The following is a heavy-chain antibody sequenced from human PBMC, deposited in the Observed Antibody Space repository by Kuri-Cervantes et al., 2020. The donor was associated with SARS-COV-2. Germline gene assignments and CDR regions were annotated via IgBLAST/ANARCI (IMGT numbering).Heavy chain of an antibody. V-gene: IGHV4-4*07. D-gene: IGHD3-10*01. CDR3: ATVGYNYASQEYYYYYYMDV. CDR1: GGSISSYY. J-gene: IGHJ6*03. Sequence: SETLSLTCTVSGGSISSYYWSWIRQSAGKGLEWIGLMYASGGTKYNPSLKNRVTMSVDTSKNQLSLKLRSVAAADTAVYYCATVGYNYASQEYYYYYYMDVWGKGTTVTVSS. CDR2: MYASGGT.